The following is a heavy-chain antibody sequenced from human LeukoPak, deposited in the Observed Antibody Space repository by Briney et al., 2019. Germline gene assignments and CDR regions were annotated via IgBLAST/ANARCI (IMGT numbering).Heavy chain of an antibody. CDR1: GFTVSSNF. CDR3: ARVPGGWDLYFAY. J-gene: IGHJ4*02. CDR2: IYSGGST. D-gene: IGHD1-26*01. V-gene: IGHV3-53*01. Sequence: QSGGSLRLSCAASGFTVSSNFMTWVRQAPGKGLEWVAIIYSGGSTDHADSVKGRFTISRDNSKNTLDLQMSSLRAEDTALYYCARVPGGWDLYFAYWGQGTLVTVSS.